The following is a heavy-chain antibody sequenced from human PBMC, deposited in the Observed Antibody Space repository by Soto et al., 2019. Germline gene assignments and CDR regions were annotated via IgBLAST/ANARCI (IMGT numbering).Heavy chain of an antibody. Sequence: VQLVESVGGLVQPGGSLRLSCAASGFSISTPSMNWVRQAPGKGLEWVSFISSGNNAIYYADSVKGRFKISRDIAKNSVYLQMNSLGAEDTAVYYCARGGTVSTAWGQGTRVTVSS. J-gene: IGHJ5*02. CDR1: GFSISTPS. CDR3: ARGGTVSTA. D-gene: IGHD4-4*01. V-gene: IGHV3-48*01. CDR2: ISSGNNAI.